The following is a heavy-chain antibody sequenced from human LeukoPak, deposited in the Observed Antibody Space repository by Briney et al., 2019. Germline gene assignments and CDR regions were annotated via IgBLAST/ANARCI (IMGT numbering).Heavy chain of an antibody. V-gene: IGHV4-34*01. Sequence: SETLSLTCAVYGGSFSGYHWSWIRQPPGKGLEWIGEINHSGSTNYNPSLKSRVTISVDTSKNQFSLKLSSVTAADTAVYYCARDNYYDSSGYYCIDYWGQGTLVTVSS. CDR3: ARDNYYDSSGYYCIDY. CDR1: GGSFSGYH. D-gene: IGHD3-22*01. CDR2: INHSGST. J-gene: IGHJ4*02.